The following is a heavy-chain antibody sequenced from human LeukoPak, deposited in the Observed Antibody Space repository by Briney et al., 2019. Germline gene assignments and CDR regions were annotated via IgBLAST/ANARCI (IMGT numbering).Heavy chain of an antibody. J-gene: IGHJ5*02. CDR3: ARSYAYRWFGDWFDP. D-gene: IGHD3-10*01. CDR2: INPNSGGT. V-gene: IGHV1-2*02. Sequence: GASVKVSCKASGYTFTGYYMHWVRQAPGQGLEWMGWINPNSGGTNYAQKFQGRVTMTRDTSISTAYMELSRPRSDDTAVYYCARSYAYRWFGDWFDPWGQGTLVTVSS. CDR1: GYTFTGYY.